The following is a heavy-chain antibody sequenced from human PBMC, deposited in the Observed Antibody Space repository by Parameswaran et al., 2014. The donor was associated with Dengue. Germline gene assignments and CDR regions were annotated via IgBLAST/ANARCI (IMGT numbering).Heavy chain of an antibody. CDR2: IYWDDDK. Sequence: SGPTLVKPTQTLTLTCTFSGFSLSTRGLNMGWIRQPAGKALEWLALIYWDDDKRYSPSLKSRLTITKDTSKNQVVLRMSNLDPVDTATYYCAHSSLYYDTLTFPTPFDHWGQGILVTSPQ. J-gene: IGHJ4*02. D-gene: IGHD3-9*01. V-gene: IGHV2-5*02. CDR3: AHSSLYYDTLTFPTPFDH. CDR1: GFSLSTRGLN.